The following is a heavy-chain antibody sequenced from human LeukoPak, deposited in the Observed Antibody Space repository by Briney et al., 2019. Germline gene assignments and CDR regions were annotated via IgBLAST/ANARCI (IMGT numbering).Heavy chain of an antibody. D-gene: IGHD3-3*01. V-gene: IGHV3-48*01. CDR1: GFTFSSYS. CDR2: ISSSSSTI. J-gene: IGHJ4*02. CDR3: ARGPEYYDFWSGLDY. Sequence: GGSLRLSCAASGFTFSSYSMNWVRQAPGKGLEWVSYISSSSSTIYYADSVKGRFTISRDNAKNSLYLQMNSLRAEDTAVYYCARGPEYYDFWSGLDYWGQGSLVTVSS.